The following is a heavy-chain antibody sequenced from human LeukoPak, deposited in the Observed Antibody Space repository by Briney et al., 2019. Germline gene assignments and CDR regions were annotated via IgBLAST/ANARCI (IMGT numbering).Heavy chain of an antibody. V-gene: IGHV4-31*03. CDR1: GASFTNGGYY. D-gene: IGHD6-6*01. J-gene: IGHJ4*02. CDR3: AREDRLGTRPGGNDY. CDR2: IHLSGST. Sequence: SETLSLTCTVSGASFTNGGYYWTSIRHFPGEGLEWIGYIHLSGSTYSNPSLQSRLSMSIDTPKNQFSLRLNSVTAADTAIYYCAREDRLGTRPGGNDYWGPGTLVTVSS.